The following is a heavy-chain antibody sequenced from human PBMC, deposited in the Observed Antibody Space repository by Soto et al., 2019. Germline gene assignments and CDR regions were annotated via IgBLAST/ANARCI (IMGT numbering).Heavy chain of an antibody. D-gene: IGHD3-9*01. CDR1: GFSLSTSGEG. J-gene: IGHJ4*02. CDR2: IYWDDNK. V-gene: IGHV2-5*02. CDR3: SHSKGILTGYYMFDD. Sequence: VSGPTLVNPTQTLTLTCTFSGFSLSTSGEGVGWIRQPPGRALEWLALIYWDDNKRYSPSLKSSLTITKDTSKNQVVLTMTNVDPVDTATYYCSHSKGILTGYYMFDDWGQGTLVTVAS.